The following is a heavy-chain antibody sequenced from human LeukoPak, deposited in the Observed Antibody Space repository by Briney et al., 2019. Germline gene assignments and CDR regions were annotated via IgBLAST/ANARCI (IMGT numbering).Heavy chain of an antibody. Sequence: GGSLRLSCAASGFAVSDNYMTWVRQAPGKGLEWVSIIFIGGNTYYADSVKGRFTISRDDSKNTLHLQMHSLRAEDTAVYYCARWFCSSTSCYYDYWGQGTLVTVSS. CDR3: ARWFCSSTSCYYDY. J-gene: IGHJ4*02. CDR2: IFIGGNT. D-gene: IGHD2-2*01. V-gene: IGHV3-53*01. CDR1: GFAVSDNY.